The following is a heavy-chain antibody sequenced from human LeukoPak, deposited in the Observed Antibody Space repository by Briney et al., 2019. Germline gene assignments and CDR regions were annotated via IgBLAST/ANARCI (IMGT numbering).Heavy chain of an antibody. CDR2: INTDGSNT. Sequence: GGCLRLSCAASGFTFSNYWMHWVRQAPAKGLVWVSRINTDGSNTIYAGSVKGRFTISRDNAKNTLYLQRNSLRAEDTAVYYCARVNGELPDYWGQGTLVTVSS. V-gene: IGHV3-74*01. CDR1: GFTFSNYW. J-gene: IGHJ4*02. D-gene: IGHD1-26*01. CDR3: ARVNGELPDY.